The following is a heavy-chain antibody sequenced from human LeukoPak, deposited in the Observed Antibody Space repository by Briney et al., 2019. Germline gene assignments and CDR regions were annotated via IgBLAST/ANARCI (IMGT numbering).Heavy chain of an antibody. CDR2: IRFDGTVK. J-gene: IGHJ3*02. V-gene: IGHV3-30*02. D-gene: IGHD6-13*01. Sequence: GGSLRLSCSASDFTFSTYGMHWLRQAPGKGLEWVALIRFDGTVKEYAESVKGRFTISRDNAKNSLYLQMNSLRAEDTALYHCARLGHSSSWHDAFDIWGQGTMVTVSS. CDR3: ARLGHSSSWHDAFDI. CDR1: DFTFSTYG.